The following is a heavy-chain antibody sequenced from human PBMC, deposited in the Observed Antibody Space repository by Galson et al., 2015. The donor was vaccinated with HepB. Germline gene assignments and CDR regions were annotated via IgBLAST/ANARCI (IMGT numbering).Heavy chain of an antibody. Sequence: SVKVSCKASGYSFTSYSMNWVRQAPGQGLEWMGWINTNTGTPVYAQGFTGRFVFSLGTSIRTAYLQINTLKAEETAVYYCAGARRRNYSGSGTKYHYYYYRMDVWGQGTTVTVSS. CDR1: GYSFTSYS. CDR2: INTNTGTP. J-gene: IGHJ6*02. CDR3: AGARRRNYSGSGTKYHYYYYRMDV. V-gene: IGHV7-4-1*02. D-gene: IGHD3-10*01.